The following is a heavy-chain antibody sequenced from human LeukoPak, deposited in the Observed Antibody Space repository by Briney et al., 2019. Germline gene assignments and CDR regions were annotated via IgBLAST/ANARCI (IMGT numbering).Heavy chain of an antibody. CDR2: INHSGST. V-gene: IGHV4-34*01. D-gene: IGHD5-24*01. J-gene: IGHJ4*02. CDR1: GGSFSGYY. CDR3: ARVRASRWLQRQYFDY. Sequence: RPSETLSLTCAVYGGSFSGYYWSWIRQPPGRGLEWIGEINHSGSTNYNPSLKSRVTISVDTSKNQFSLKLSSVTAADTAVYYCARVRASRWLQRQYFDYWGQGTVVTVSS.